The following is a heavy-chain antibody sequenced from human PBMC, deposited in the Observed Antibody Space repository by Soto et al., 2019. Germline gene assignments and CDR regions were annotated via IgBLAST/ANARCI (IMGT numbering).Heavy chain of an antibody. Sequence: EVQLVESGGGLVQPGGSLRLSCAASGFTFSNYWMHLVLQSPGKGLVWVSRIKTDGSDTHYADSVTGRFTISRDNAKNTLYLQMNSLRDEDTAVYYCARPRTSDWAYDIWGQGTMVIVSS. D-gene: IGHD3-9*01. V-gene: IGHV3-74*01. CDR1: GFTFSNYW. J-gene: IGHJ3*02. CDR3: ARPRTSDWAYDI. CDR2: IKTDGSDT.